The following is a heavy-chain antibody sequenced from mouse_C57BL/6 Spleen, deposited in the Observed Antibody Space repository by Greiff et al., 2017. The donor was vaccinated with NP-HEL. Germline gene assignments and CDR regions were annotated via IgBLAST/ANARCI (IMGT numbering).Heavy chain of an antibody. CDR3: ARSYYDYDSAMDY. V-gene: IGHV1-22*01. D-gene: IGHD2-4*01. Sequence: VQLKQSGPELVKPGASVKMSCKASGYTFTDYNMHWVKQSHGKSLEWIGYINPNNGGTSYNQKFKGKATLTVNKSSSTAYMELRSLTSEDSAVYYCARSYYDYDSAMDYWGQGTSVTVSS. J-gene: IGHJ4*01. CDR1: GYTFTDYN. CDR2: INPNNGGT.